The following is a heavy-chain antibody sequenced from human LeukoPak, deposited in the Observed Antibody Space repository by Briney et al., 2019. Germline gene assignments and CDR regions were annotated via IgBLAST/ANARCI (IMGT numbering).Heavy chain of an antibody. Sequence: PGGSLRLSCAAPGFTFSSYEMNWVRQAPGKGLEWVSYISSSGSTIYYADSVKGRFTISRDNAKNSLYLQMNSLRAEDTAVYYCAKKRGNWFDPWGQGTLVTVSS. J-gene: IGHJ5*02. CDR2: ISSSGSTI. V-gene: IGHV3-48*03. CDR1: GFTFSSYE. CDR3: AKKRGNWFDP.